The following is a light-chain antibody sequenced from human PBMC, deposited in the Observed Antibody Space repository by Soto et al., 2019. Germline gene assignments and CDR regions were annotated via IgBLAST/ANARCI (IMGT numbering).Light chain of an antibody. CDR1: QSIASSY. CDR3: QQFSRPPPT. Sequence: EIVLTQSPGTLSLSPGERATLSCRASQSIASSYLAWYQQKPGQPPRLLLYRTFNRATGIPDRFSASGSGTDFTLTISRLEPEDFAVYFCQQFSRPPPTFGGGTKVEI. J-gene: IGKJ4*01. V-gene: IGKV3-20*01. CDR2: RTF.